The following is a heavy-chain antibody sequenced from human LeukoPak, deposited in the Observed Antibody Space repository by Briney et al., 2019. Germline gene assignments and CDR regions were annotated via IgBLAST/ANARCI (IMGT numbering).Heavy chain of an antibody. CDR2: IWYDGSNK. CDR3: ARDIGIAAAGTLDY. V-gene: IGHV3-33*01. CDR1: GFTFSTYG. Sequence: PGGSLRLSCAASGFTFSTYGMHWVRQAPGKGLEWVAVIWYDGSNKHYADSVKGRFTISRDNSKNTLYLQMNSLRAEDTAVYYCARDIGIAAAGTLDYWGQGTLVTVSS. D-gene: IGHD6-13*01. J-gene: IGHJ4*02.